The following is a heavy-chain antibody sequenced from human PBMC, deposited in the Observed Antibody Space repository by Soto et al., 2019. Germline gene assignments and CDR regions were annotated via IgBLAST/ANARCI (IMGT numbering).Heavy chain of an antibody. Sequence: PGGSLRLSCAASGFTFSSYWMHWVRQAPGKGLVWVSRINSDGSSTSYADSVKGRFTISRDNAKNTLYLQMNSLRAEDTAVYYCAREGSSGTGYYYYYYGMDVWGQGTTVTVSS. CDR3: AREGSSGTGYYYYYYGMDV. CDR2: INSDGSST. V-gene: IGHV3-74*01. J-gene: IGHJ6*02. D-gene: IGHD3-22*01. CDR1: GFTFSSYW.